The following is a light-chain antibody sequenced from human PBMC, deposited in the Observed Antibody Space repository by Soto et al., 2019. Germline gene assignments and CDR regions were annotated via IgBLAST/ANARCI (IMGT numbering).Light chain of an antibody. CDR1: QTVRTNY. CDR2: GAS. V-gene: IGKV3-20*01. Sequence: EIVLTQSPNTLSLSPGDRAALSCRASQTVRTNYVAWHQQKPGQAPKLLIYGASSRATDIPGRFSVSGSGTGFTLTISRREPDDLAVYYCQLDGGPVGYIFGQGTKLVIK. J-gene: IGKJ2*01. CDR3: QLDGGPVGYI.